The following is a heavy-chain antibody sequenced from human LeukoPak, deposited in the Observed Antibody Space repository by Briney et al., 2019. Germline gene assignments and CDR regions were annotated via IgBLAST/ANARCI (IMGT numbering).Heavy chain of an antibody. CDR3: ARLDNGAPDY. CDR2: IYYSGST. D-gene: IGHD1-1*01. V-gene: IGHV4-39*02. Sequence: FETLSLTCTVSGGSISRTSYYWGCIRQPPGKGLEWIGSIYYSGSTYYNPSLKSRVTISVDTSKNHFSLKLSSVTAADTAMYYCARLDNGAPDYWGQGNLVTVSS. CDR1: GGSISRTSYY. J-gene: IGHJ4*02.